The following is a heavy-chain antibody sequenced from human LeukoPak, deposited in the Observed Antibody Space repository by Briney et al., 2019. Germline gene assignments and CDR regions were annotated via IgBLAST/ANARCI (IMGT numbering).Heavy chain of an antibody. Sequence: GGSLRLSCAASGFTFSSYAMSWVRQAPGKGLEWVSAISGSGGSTYYADSVKGRFTISRDNSKNTLYLQMNSLRAEDTAVYYCAKDKMGIQLWSPIDYWGQGTLVTVSS. V-gene: IGHV3-23*01. J-gene: IGHJ4*02. CDR3: AKDKMGIQLWSPIDY. CDR2: ISGSGGST. CDR1: GFTFSSYA. D-gene: IGHD5-18*01.